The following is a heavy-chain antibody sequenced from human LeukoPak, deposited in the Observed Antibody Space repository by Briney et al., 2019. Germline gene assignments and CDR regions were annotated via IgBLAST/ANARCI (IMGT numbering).Heavy chain of an antibody. CDR3: ARKQQLVHDAFDI. J-gene: IGHJ3*02. Sequence: GASVKVSCKASGYTFTGYYMHWVRQAPGQGLEWMGWINPNSGGTNYAQKFQGRVTMTRDTSISTAYMELSSLRSEDTAVYYCARKQQLVHDAFDIWGQGTMVTVSS. V-gene: IGHV1-2*02. CDR1: GYTFTGYY. CDR2: INPNSGGT. D-gene: IGHD6-13*01.